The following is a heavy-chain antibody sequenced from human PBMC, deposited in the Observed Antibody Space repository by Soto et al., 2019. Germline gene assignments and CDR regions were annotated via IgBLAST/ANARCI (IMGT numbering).Heavy chain of an antibody. CDR3: ARRYRSAIDY. J-gene: IGHJ4*02. V-gene: IGHV4-59*08. Sequence: SETLSLTCTVSGGTISSCYWSWTRQPPGKGLEWIGYIYYSGSTNCNPSLKNRVTISVDTSKNQFSLKLSSVTAADTAVYYCARRYRSAIDYWGQGTLVTVS. CDR2: IYYSGST. CDR1: GGTISSCY. D-gene: IGHD3-16*02.